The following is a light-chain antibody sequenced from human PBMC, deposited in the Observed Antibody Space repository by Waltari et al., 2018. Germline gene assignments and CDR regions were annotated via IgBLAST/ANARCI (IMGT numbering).Light chain of an antibody. V-gene: IGLV3-21*04. Sequence: SYVLTQSSSVSVAPGETATITCGGNDIGRKSVHWYQQKSGQAPVLVIYYDRDRPSGIPERFAGSKADNPATLTISRVEAGDEADYYCQVWNNNSDHPYVFGTGTKVTVL. CDR2: YDR. CDR1: DIGRKS. J-gene: IGLJ1*01. CDR3: QVWNNNSDHPYV.